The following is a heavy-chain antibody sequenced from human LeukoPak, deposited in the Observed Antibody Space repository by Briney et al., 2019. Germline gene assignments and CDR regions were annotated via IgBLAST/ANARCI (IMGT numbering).Heavy chain of an antibody. CDR3: AKTSRGDSSGWYYFDY. CDR2: ISWNSGSI. D-gene: IGHD6-19*01. V-gene: IGHV3-9*01. J-gene: IGHJ4*02. Sequence: PGGSLRLSCAASGFTFDDYAMHWVRQAPGKGLDWVSGISWNSGSIGYADSVKGRFTISRDNAKNSLYLQMNSLRAEDTALYYCAKTSRGDSSGWYYFDYWGQGTLVTVSS. CDR1: GFTFDDYA.